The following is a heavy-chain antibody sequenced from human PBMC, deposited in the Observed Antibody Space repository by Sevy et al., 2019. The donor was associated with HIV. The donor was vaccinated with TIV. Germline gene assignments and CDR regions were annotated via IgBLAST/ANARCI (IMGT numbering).Heavy chain of an antibody. D-gene: IGHD2-2*01. Sequence: SGPTLVKPTQTLTLTCTFSGFSLSTSGVGVGWIRQPPGKALEWLALIYWDDDKRYSPSLKSRLTITKDTSKNQVVLTMTNMDPVDTATYYCAHTGSRYCSSTSCYLSDYWGQGTLVTVSS. CDR3: AHTGSRYCSSTSCYLSDY. CDR2: IYWDDDK. J-gene: IGHJ4*02. CDR1: GFSLSTSGVG. V-gene: IGHV2-5*02.